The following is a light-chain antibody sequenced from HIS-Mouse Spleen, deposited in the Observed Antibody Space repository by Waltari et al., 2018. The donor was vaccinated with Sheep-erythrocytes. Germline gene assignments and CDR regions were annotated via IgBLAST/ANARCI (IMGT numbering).Light chain of an antibody. CDR1: KLGDKY. CDR3: SSYAGSNNWV. Sequence: SYELTQPPSVSVSPGQTASITCSGDKLGDKYACWYQQKPGQSPVLVIYQDSKRPSGIPGRFAGSKSGNTATLTISGTQAMDEADCYCSSYAGSNNWVFGGGTKLTVL. CDR2: QDS. V-gene: IGLV3-1*01. J-gene: IGLJ3*02.